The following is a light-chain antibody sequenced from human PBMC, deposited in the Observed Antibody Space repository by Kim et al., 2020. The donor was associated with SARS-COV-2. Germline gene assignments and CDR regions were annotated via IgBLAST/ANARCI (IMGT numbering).Light chain of an antibody. CDR2: QDN. CDR1: KLGDKY. J-gene: IGLJ2*01. CDR3: QAWDSRTVV. V-gene: IGLV3-1*01. Sequence: SYELTQPPSVSVSPGQTASITCSGAKLGDKYASWYQQKTGQAPVLVIYQDNKRPSGIPERFSGSNSGNTATLTISGTQSMDEADYYCQAWDSRTVVFGGG.